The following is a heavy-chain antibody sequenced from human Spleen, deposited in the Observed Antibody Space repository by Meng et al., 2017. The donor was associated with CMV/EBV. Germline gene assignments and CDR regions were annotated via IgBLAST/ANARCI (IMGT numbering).Heavy chain of an antibody. D-gene: IGHD2-21*01. Sequence: CAVSGGSISSSNLWTWVRQVPGKGLEWIGEIYHSGSTNYNPSLKSRVTISVDKFKNQFSLKLGSVTAADTAVYYCARRVRHMAYFDYWGQGTLVTVSS. V-gene: IGHV4-4*02. J-gene: IGHJ4*02. CDR3: ARRVRHMAYFDY. CDR1: GGSISSSNL. CDR2: IYHSGST.